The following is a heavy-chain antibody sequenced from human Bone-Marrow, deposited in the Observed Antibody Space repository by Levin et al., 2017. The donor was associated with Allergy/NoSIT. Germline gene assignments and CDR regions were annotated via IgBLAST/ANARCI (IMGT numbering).Heavy chain of an antibody. J-gene: IGHJ4*02. Sequence: SLKISCVVSGFKFDTFAMHWVRQTPGKGLEWVSGISWHSDYRGYADSVRGRFTISRDNAKNSLYLQMDSLRPEDTALYYCVKDTRAGGVDYKKSPFDYWGQGTLVTVSS. CDR1: GFKFDTFA. CDR3: VKDTRAGGVDYKKSPFDY. V-gene: IGHV3-9*01. CDR2: ISWHSDYR. D-gene: IGHD3-16*01.